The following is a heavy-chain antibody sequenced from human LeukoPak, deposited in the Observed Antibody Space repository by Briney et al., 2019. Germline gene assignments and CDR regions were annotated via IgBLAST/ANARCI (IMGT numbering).Heavy chain of an antibody. D-gene: IGHD3-9*01. V-gene: IGHV3-23*01. J-gene: IGHJ4*02. CDR1: GFDLSSYG. Sequence: GGSLRLSCVASGFDLSSYGLSWVRQSPGKGLEWVSTFSGTSGLTYYTDSVKGRFTISRDNSKNALYLQMNSLRDEDTAVYYCAKGDSYYDLLTCCDFWGPGTLVTVSS. CDR2: FSGTSGLT. CDR3: AKGDSYYDLLTCCDF.